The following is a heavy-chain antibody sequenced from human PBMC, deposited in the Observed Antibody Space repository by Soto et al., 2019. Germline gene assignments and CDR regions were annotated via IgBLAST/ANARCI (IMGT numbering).Heavy chain of an antibody. D-gene: IGHD3-10*01. Sequence: PSETLSLTCTVSGGSISSYYWSWIRQHPGKGLEWIGYIYYSGSTNYNPSLKSRVTISVDTSKNQFSLKLSSVTAADTAVYYCAREGDGGYYYGSGSYFGYYYMDVWGKGTTVTVSS. CDR3: AREGDGGYYYGSGSYFGYYYMDV. CDR1: GGSISSYY. CDR2: IYYSGST. V-gene: IGHV4-59*01. J-gene: IGHJ6*03.